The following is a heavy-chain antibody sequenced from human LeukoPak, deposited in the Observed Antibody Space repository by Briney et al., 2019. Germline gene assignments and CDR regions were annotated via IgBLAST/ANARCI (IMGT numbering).Heavy chain of an antibody. CDR1: GVSITSYY. CDR3: ARENYGDNSFDS. CDR2: FSYSGST. J-gene: IGHJ4*02. V-gene: IGHV4-59*01. D-gene: IGHD4-17*01. Sequence: PSETLSLNCNVSGVSITSYYWSWIRQPPGKGLEWIGYFSYSGSTKYNPSLESRVTISVDTSQNQFSLNLGSVTATDTAVYYCARENYGDNSFDSWGQGTLVTVSS.